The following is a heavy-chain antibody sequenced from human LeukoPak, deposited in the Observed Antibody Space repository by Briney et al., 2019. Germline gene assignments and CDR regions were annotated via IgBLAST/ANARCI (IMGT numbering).Heavy chain of an antibody. Sequence: SETLSLTCTVSGGSFGNYYWSWIRQPPGKGLEWIAYIYDNGTTNYNPSLKSRVTISVDTSKNQFSLKLSSVTAADTAVYYCARDFSAAFDIWGQGTMVTVSS. CDR1: GGSFGNYY. CDR3: ARDFSAAFDI. V-gene: IGHV4-59*01. D-gene: IGHD2/OR15-2a*01. CDR2: IYDNGTT. J-gene: IGHJ3*02.